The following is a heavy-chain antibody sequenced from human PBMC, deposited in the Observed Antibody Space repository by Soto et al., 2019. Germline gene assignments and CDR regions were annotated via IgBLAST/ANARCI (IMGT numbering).Heavy chain of an antibody. V-gene: IGHV3-48*03. CDR3: ARVPRNFYYNGMDV. J-gene: IGHJ6*02. CDR2: ISSSGSTK. Sequence: HPGGSLRLSCEGSGFTFSSYEMNWVRQAPGKGLEWVSYISSSGSTKNYADSVKGRFTISRDNVKNSLYLQMNSLRAEDTAVYYCARVPRNFYYNGMDVWGQGTTVTVSS. CDR1: GFTFSSYE.